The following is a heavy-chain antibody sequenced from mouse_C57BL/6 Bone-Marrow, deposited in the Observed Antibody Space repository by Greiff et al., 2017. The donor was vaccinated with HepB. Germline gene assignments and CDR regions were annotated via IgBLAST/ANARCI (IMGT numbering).Heavy chain of an antibody. V-gene: IGHV7-3*01. Sequence: EVQLQESGGGLVQPGGSLSLSCAASGFTFTDYYMSWVRQPPGKALEWLGFIRNKANGYTTEYSASVKGRFTISRDNSQSILYLQMNALRAEDSATYYCARSSYYYGSKDYWGQGTTLTVSS. CDR1: GFTFTDYY. CDR2: IRNKANGYTT. CDR3: ARSSYYYGSKDY. D-gene: IGHD1-1*01. J-gene: IGHJ2*01.